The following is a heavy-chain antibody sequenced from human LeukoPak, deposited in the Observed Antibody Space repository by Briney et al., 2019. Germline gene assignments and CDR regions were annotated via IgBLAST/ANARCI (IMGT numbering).Heavy chain of an antibody. V-gene: IGHV3-7*01. CDR1: GFTFSSYW. Sequence: PGGSLRLSCAASGFTFSSYWMTWVRQAPGKGLEWVANIIQDGSEKYYVDSVKGRFTISRDKAKNSLYLQMNSLRAEDTAVYYCAKNYGSGEYYFDFWGQGTLVTVSS. D-gene: IGHD3-10*01. CDR3: AKNYGSGEYYFDF. J-gene: IGHJ4*02. CDR2: IIQDGSEK.